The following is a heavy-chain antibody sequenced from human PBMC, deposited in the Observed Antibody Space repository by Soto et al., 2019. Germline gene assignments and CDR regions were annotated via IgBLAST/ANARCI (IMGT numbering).Heavy chain of an antibody. CDR2: ISGSGDST. CDR1: GLTLNNYA. V-gene: IGHV3-23*01. Sequence: GGSLRLSCAASGLTLNNYAMSWVRQAPGQGLEWVSGISGSGDSTYYADSVKGRFTISRDTSKSTLYLEMNSLRADDTAVYYCARDISGYYVLKFYFAYWGQGTPVTVSS. D-gene: IGHD3-22*01. J-gene: IGHJ4*02. CDR3: ARDISGYYVLKFYFAY.